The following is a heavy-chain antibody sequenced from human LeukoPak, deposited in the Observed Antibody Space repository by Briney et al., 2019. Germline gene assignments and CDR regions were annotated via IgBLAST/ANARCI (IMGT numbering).Heavy chain of an antibody. CDR1: GGSISSGSYY. V-gene: IGHV4-61*02. CDR2: TYTSGST. J-gene: IGHJ5*02. D-gene: IGHD6-19*01. Sequence: PSETLSLTCTVSGGSISSGSYYWSWIRQPAGKGLEWIGRTYTSGSTNYNPSLKSRVTISVDTSKNQFSPKLSSVTAADTAVYYCARGVPGRSVAALIWFDPWGLGTLVTVSS. CDR3: ARGVPGRSVAALIWFDP.